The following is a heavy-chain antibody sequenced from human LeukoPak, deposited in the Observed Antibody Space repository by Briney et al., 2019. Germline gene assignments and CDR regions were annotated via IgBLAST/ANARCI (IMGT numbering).Heavy chain of an antibody. CDR2: IYYSGAT. D-gene: IGHD5-12*01. CDR3: AREITLTGYKFGLGFNY. J-gene: IGHJ4*02. CDR1: GGSISSYY. Sequence: SETLSLTCTVSGGSISSYYWSWIRQSPEMGLEWIGSIYYSGATDYNPSLKSRVTISADTSNNQFSLRLRSVTAADTAVYYCAREITLTGYKFGLGFNYWGQGTLVTVSS. V-gene: IGHV4-59*01.